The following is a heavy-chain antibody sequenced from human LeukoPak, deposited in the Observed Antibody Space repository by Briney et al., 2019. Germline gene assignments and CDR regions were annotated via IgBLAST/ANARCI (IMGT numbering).Heavy chain of an antibody. Sequence: PSETLSLTCTVSGGPISSSSYYWGWIRQPPGKGLEWIGSIYYSGSTYYNPSLKSRVTISVDTSKNQFSLKLTSVTAADTAVYYCARVGADFHFDYWGQGTLVTVSS. CDR2: IYYSGST. CDR3: ARVGADFHFDY. V-gene: IGHV4-39*07. CDR1: GGPISSSSYY. J-gene: IGHJ4*02. D-gene: IGHD2-21*02.